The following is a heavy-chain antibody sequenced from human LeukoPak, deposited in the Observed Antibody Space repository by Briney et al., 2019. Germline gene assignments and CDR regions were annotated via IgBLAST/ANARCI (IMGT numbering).Heavy chain of an antibody. CDR2: IYTSGSR. D-gene: IGHD2-21*02. CDR3: AREGGGDCYDCPFDY. Sequence: SQTLSLTCTVSGGSISSGSYYWSWIRQPAGKGLEWIGRIYTSGSRNYNPSLKSRVTISVDTSKNQFSLKLSSVTAADTAVYYCAREGGGDCYDCPFDYWDQGTLVTVSS. J-gene: IGHJ4*02. V-gene: IGHV4-61*02. CDR1: GGSISSGSYY.